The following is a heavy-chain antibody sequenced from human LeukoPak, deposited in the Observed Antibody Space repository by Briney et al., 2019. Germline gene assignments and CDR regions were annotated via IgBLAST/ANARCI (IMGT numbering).Heavy chain of an antibody. CDR2: INHSGST. J-gene: IGHJ4*02. V-gene: IGHV4-34*01. CDR1: GGSFSGYY. D-gene: IGHD6-19*01. Sequence: SETLSLTCAVYGGSFSGYYWSWIRQPPGKGLEWIGEINHSGSTNYNPSLKSRVTMSVDTSKNQFSLKLSSVTAADTAVYYCARAGYSSGWYYFDYWGQGTLVTVSS. CDR3: ARAGYSSGWYYFDY.